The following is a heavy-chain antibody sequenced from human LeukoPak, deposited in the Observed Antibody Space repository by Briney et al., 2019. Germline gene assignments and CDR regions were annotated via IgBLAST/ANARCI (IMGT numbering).Heavy chain of an antibody. CDR3: AKDQGYSGYDFGGAFDY. CDR1: GFTFSSYS. CDR2: ISYDGSNK. D-gene: IGHD5-12*01. Sequence: GGSLRLSCAASGFTFSSYSMNWVRQAPGKGLEWVAVISYDGSNKYYADSVKGRFTISRDNSKNTLYLQMNSLRAEDTAVYYCAKDQGYSGYDFGGAFDYWGQGTLVTVSS. V-gene: IGHV3-30*18. J-gene: IGHJ4*02.